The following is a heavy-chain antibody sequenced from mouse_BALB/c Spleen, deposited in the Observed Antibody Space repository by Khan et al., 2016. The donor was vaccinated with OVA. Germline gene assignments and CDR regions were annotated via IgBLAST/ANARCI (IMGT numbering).Heavy chain of an antibody. V-gene: IGHV3-2*02. CDR3: ARIQGGDFDY. CDR1: GYSITSDYA. CDR2: ISYSGNT. Sequence: EVQLQESGPGLVKPSQSLSLTCTVTGYSITSDYAWNWIRQFPGNKLEWMGYISYSGNTKYNPSLKSRISITRDKSKNQFFLQLNFVTIEETATYYCARIQGGDFDYWGQGTTLTVSS. D-gene: IGHD3-2*02. J-gene: IGHJ2*01.